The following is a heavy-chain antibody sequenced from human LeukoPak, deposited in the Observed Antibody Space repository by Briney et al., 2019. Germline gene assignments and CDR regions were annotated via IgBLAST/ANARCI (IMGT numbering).Heavy chain of an antibody. V-gene: IGHV4-4*07. CDR2: IYTSGST. J-gene: IGHJ4*02. D-gene: IGHD2-15*01. Sequence: SETLSLTCTVSGGSISSYYWSWIRQPAGKGLEWIGRIYTSGSTNYNPSLKSRVTMSVDTSKNQFSLKLSSVTAADTAVYYCARRDCSGGSCYGIDYWGQGTLATVSS. CDR1: GGSISSYY. CDR3: ARRDCSGGSCYGIDY.